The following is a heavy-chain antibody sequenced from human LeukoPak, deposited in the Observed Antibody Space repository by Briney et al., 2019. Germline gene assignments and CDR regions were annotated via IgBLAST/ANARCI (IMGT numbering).Heavy chain of an antibody. CDR3: ARGGRRLPTNYYYYYMDV. D-gene: IGHD5-18*01. CDR2: ISAYNGNT. Sequence: ASVKVSCKASGYTFTSYGISWVRQAPGQGLEWMGWISAYNGNTNYAQKFQGRVTITADESTSTAYMELSSLRSEDTAVYHCARGGRRLPTNYYYYYMDVWGKGTTVTISS. V-gene: IGHV1-18*01. CDR1: GYTFTSYG. J-gene: IGHJ6*03.